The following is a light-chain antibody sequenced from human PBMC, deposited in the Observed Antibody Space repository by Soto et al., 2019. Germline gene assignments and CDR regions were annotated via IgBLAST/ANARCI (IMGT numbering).Light chain of an antibody. CDR2: LGS. J-gene: IGKJ1*01. CDR3: MQALQSWT. Sequence: DIVMTQTPLSLPVTPGDPASISCRSSQSLLHSNGHNYLECYLQKPGQSPQLLIYLGSNRASGVPDRFSGSGSGTDFTLKISRVEAEDVGVYYCMQALQSWTFGQGTKVDIK. V-gene: IGKV2-28*01. CDR1: QSLLHSNGHNY.